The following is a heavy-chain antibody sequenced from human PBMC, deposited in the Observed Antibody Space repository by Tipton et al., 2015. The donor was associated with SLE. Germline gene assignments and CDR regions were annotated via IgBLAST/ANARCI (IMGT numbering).Heavy chain of an antibody. D-gene: IGHD1-26*01. CDR2: IYYSGST. CDR1: GGSISRFD. J-gene: IGHJ6*03. V-gene: IGHV4-59*01. Sequence: TLSLTCSVSGGSISRFDWNWIRQTPGKGLEWIGYIYYSGSTNYNPSLKSRVTISVDTSKNQFPLKLSSVTAADTAVYYCARSGSYPYYYYYMDVWGKGTTVTVSS. CDR3: ARSGSYPYYYYYMDV.